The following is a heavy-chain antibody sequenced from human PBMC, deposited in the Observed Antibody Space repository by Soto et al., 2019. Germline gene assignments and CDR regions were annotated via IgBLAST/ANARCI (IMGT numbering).Heavy chain of an antibody. CDR1: GFTFSTYS. CDR2: ISSNGGYT. CDR3: ASQSHYSSGYSFDY. J-gene: IGHJ4*02. Sequence: PRGSLSLSCAASGFTFSTYSMHWVRQAPGKGLEYVSAISSNGGYTYYANSVKGRFTISRDNSKNTLYLQMDSLRAEDMAVYYCASQSHYSSGYSFDYWGQGTLVTVSS. V-gene: IGHV3-64*01. D-gene: IGHD3-22*01.